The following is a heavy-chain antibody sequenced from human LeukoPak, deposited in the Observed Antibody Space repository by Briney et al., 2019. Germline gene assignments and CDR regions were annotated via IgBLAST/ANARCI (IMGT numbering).Heavy chain of an antibody. CDR2: ISYDGSNK. D-gene: IGHD6-13*01. CDR3: AKTGVIAAADPGSNYFDY. J-gene: IGHJ4*02. V-gene: IGHV3-30*18. CDR1: GFTFSSYG. Sequence: PGRSLRLSCAASGFTFSSYGMHWVRQAPGKGLEWVAVISYDGSNKYYADSVKGRFTISRDNSKNTLYLQMNSLRAEDTAVYYCAKTGVIAAADPGSNYFDYWGQGTLVTVSS.